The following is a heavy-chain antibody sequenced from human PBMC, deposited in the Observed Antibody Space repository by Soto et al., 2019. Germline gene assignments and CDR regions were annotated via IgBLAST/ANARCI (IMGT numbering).Heavy chain of an antibody. CDR3: AREVGPWDAFDI. Sequence: GGSLRLSCAASGFTFGTFWMSWVRQAPGKGLEWVANIKEEGSEKYYVDSVKGRFTISRDNAKNTLYLQMNSLRAEDTAVYYCAREVGPWDAFDIWGQGTMVTVSS. V-gene: IGHV3-7*01. CDR1: GFTFGTFW. D-gene: IGHD1-26*01. J-gene: IGHJ3*02. CDR2: IKEEGSEK.